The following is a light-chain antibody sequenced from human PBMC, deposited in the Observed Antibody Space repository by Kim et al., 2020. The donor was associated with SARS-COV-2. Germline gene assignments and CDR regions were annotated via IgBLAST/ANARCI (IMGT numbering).Light chain of an antibody. CDR3: QQYSEYPRT. CDR2: LAY. CDR1: QDISTN. V-gene: IGKV1-16*01. J-gene: IGKJ2*01. Sequence: DIQMTQSPSSLAASVGDRITITCRASQDISTNLAWVQQKPGEAPRSLIYLAYKLQSGVPSRFSGSGSGIHFVLTISSLQPEDFGTYYCQQYSEYPRTFGQGTKLE.